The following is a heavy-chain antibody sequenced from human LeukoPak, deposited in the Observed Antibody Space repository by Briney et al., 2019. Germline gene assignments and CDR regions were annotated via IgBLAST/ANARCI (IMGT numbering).Heavy chain of an antibody. CDR2: ISSSTTII. Sequence: GGSLRLSCAASGFTLSGFGMNWVRQAPGKGLEWVSYISSSTTIIYYADSVKGRFIISRDNAKNSLYLQMNSLRAEDTAVYYCAREAKMATNAFDIWGQGTMVTVSS. V-gene: IGHV3-48*01. J-gene: IGHJ3*02. CDR1: GFTLSGFG. CDR3: AREAKMATNAFDI. D-gene: IGHD5-24*01.